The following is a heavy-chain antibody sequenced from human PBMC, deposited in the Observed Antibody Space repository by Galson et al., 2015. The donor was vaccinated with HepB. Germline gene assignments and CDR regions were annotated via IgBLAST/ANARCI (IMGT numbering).Heavy chain of an antibody. D-gene: IGHD3-22*01. CDR3: VKDTYYYDSSGSEYFQH. Sequence: SLRLSCAASGFTFSSYAMHWVRQAPGKGLEYVSAISSNGGSTYYADSVKGRFTISRDNSKNTLYLQMSSLRAEDTAVYYCVKDTYYYDSSGSEYFQHWGQGTLVTVSS. V-gene: IGHV3-64D*06. J-gene: IGHJ1*01. CDR1: GFTFSSYA. CDR2: ISSNGGST.